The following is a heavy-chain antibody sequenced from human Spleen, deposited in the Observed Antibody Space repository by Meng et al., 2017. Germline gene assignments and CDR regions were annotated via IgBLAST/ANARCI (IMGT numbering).Heavy chain of an antibody. D-gene: IGHD3-3*01. J-gene: IGHJ4*02. V-gene: IGHV3-15*01. CDR2: IKSKIDGETT. CDR3: TAYHNFWSGYYTTHS. CDR1: GIPFSHAW. Sequence: GESLKISCSVSGIPFSHAWMMWVRQAPGKGLEWVGRIKSKIDGETTDFAAPVKGRFAISRDDSRNTVYLQMNSLKTEDTAMYYCTAYHNFWSGYYTTHSWGRGAQVTVSS.